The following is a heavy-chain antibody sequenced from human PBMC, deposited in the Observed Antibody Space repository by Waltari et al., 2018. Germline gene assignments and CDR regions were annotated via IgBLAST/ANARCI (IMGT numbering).Heavy chain of an antibody. CDR3: ARDQMVTVTDDNWFDS. CDR1: GFTFSSFW. V-gene: IGHV3-7*01. D-gene: IGHD4-17*01. Sequence: EVHLVESGGGLVQRGGSLRRSCAASGFTFSSFWMCGVRQAPGKGLEWVANINQDGNKLYYVDSVEGRFTISRDNAKNSLYLQMNSLRAEDTAVYYCARDQMVTVTDDNWFDSWGQGNLVTVSS. CDR2: INQDGNKL. J-gene: IGHJ5*01.